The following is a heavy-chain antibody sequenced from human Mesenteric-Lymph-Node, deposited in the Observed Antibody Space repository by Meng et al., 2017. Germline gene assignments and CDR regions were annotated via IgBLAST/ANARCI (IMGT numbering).Heavy chain of an antibody. CDR2: IIPIFGTA. D-gene: IGHD3-22*01. V-gene: IGHV1-69*13. CDR3: ARGFQEGTGRGSGYYYEFFDY. CDR1: GGTFSSYA. J-gene: IGHJ4*01. Sequence: SVKVSCKASGGTFSSYAISWVRQAPGQGLEWMGGIIPIFGTANYAQKFQGRVTITADESTSTAYMELSSLRSEDTAVYYCARGFQEGTGRGSGYYYEFFDYWGQGNLVNGSS.